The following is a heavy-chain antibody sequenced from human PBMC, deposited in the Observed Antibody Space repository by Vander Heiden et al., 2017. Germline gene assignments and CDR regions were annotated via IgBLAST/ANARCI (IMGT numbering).Heavy chain of an antibody. Sequence: QVQLVESGGGVVQPGRSLRLSCAASGFTFSSYAMHWVRQAPGKGLEWVAVISYDGSKKYYADSVKGRFTISRDNSKNTLYLQMNSLRAEDTAVYYCARDLGFLDYWGHGTLVTVSS. V-gene: IGHV3-30-3*01. CDR1: GFTFSSYA. J-gene: IGHJ4*01. CDR3: ARDLGFLDY. CDR2: ISYDGSKK.